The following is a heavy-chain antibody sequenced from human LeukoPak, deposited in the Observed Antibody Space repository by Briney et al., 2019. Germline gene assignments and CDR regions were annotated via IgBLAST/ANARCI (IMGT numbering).Heavy chain of an antibody. Sequence: GGSLRLSCAASGFTFSSYGMHWVRQAPGKGLEWVAVISYDGSNKYYADSVKGRFTISRDNSKNTLYLQMNSLRAGDTAVYYCATLRGYSYGYSDADYWGQGTLVTVSS. V-gene: IGHV3-30*03. J-gene: IGHJ4*02. CDR1: GFTFSSYG. CDR2: ISYDGSNK. D-gene: IGHD5-18*01. CDR3: ATLRGYSYGYSDADY.